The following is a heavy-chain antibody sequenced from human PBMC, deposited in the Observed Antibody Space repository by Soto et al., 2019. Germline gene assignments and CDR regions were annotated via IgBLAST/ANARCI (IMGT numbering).Heavy chain of an antibody. D-gene: IGHD1-26*01. CDR2: IWYDGSNK. V-gene: IGHV3-33*01. J-gene: IGHJ4*02. Sequence: QVQLVESGGGVVQPGRSLRLSCAASGFTFSSYGMHWVRQAPGKGLEWVAVIWYDGSNKYYADSVKGRFTISRDNSKNTVFLQMNSLRAEDTAVYYCARDTRGGKVADVPHWGQGTLVTVSS. CDR1: GFTFSSYG. CDR3: ARDTRGGKVADVPH.